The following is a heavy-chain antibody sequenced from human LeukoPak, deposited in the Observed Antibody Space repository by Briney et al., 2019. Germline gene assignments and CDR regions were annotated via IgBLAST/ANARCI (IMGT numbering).Heavy chain of an antibody. J-gene: IGHJ6*02. D-gene: IGHD6-13*01. Sequence: SETLSLTCIVSGGSISDFYWSWVRQPPGKGLEWIGYIYYSGSTNYNPSLKSRVTISVDTSKNQFSLKLTSVTAADTAEYYCARAPPSAAGYYYGLDVWGQGTTVTVSS. V-gene: IGHV4-59*01. CDR3: ARAPPSAAGYYYGLDV. CDR2: IYYSGST. CDR1: GGSISDFY.